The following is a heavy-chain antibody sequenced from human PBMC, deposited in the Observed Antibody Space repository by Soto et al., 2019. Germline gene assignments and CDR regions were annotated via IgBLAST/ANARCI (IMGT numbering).Heavy chain of an antibody. Sequence: GASVKVSCKASGYTFTSYYMHWVRQAPGQGLEWMGIINPSGNITNYAQKFQGRVTMTRDTSTSTVYMELSSLRSEDTAVYYCAREAEDWFDPWGQGTLVTVSS. CDR2: INPSGNIT. J-gene: IGHJ5*02. V-gene: IGHV1-46*01. CDR1: GYTFTSYY. CDR3: AREAEDWFDP. D-gene: IGHD6-19*01.